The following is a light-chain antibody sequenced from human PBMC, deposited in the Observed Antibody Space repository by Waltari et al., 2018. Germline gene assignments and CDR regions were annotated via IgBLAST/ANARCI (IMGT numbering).Light chain of an antibody. J-gene: IGLJ2*01. Sequence: QSALTQPASVSGSPGQSITLPCTGTSSDVGAYNYVSWYQQHPGKVPELIIYDVSYRPSGVSNRFSGSKSGNTASLTISGLQAEDEADYYCSSHATTSVIFGGGTKLTVL. CDR2: DVS. V-gene: IGLV2-14*03. CDR1: SSDVGAYNY. CDR3: SSHATTSVI.